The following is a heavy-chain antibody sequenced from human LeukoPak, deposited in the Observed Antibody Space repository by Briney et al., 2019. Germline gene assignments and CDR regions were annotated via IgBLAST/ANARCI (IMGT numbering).Heavy chain of an antibody. J-gene: IGHJ5*02. D-gene: IGHD3-3*01. CDR3: AKDLAVRFLGPAP. CDR2: IWFDGSVS. Sequence: AGGSLRLSCAASGFTFSSYGMHWVRQAPGKGLEWVADIWFDGSVSHHADSVKGRFTISRDNSKNTLFLQMNSLRGEDTAVYYCAKDLAVRFLGPAPWGRGTLVTVSS. V-gene: IGHV3-33*06. CDR1: GFTFSSYG.